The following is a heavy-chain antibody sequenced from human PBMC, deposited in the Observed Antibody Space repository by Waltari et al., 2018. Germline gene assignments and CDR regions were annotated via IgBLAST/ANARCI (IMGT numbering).Heavy chain of an antibody. CDR3: ARAARLWNAVLWHFDL. V-gene: IGHV1-18*01. J-gene: IGHJ2*01. Sequence: QIQLVQSGPEVKKPGASVTLSCKASGYTFVNYGVIWVRQAPGQGLEWMGWVRRAPGKGRGGMGGISSFKGITNYAQNFQGRVTMTTDRSTDTAYMELRSLRSDDTAVYSCARAARLWNAVLWHFDLWGRGTLLTVSS. CDR2: ISSFKGIT. CDR1: GYTFVNYG. D-gene: IGHD1-1*01.